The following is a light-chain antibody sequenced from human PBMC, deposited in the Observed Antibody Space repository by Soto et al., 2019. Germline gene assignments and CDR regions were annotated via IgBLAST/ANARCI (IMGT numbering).Light chain of an antibody. CDR2: EVT. CDR1: SSDVGSYNL. V-gene: IGLV2-23*02. CDR3: CSYAGSSTYV. Sequence: QSVLTQPASVSGSPGQSSTISCTGTSSDVGSYNLVSWYQQHPGEAPKLMIYEVTNRPSGVSNRFSGSKSGNTASLTISGLQAEDEADYYCCSYAGSSTYVFGTGTKVTVL. J-gene: IGLJ1*01.